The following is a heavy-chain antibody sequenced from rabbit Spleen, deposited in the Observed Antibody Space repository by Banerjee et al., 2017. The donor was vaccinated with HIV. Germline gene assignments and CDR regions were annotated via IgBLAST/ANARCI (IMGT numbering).Heavy chain of an antibody. V-gene: IGHV1S40*01. CDR2: IDAGSSGFT. CDR1: GISFGFSDY. J-gene: IGHJ6*01. CDR3: ARDTSTSFSSYGMDL. Sequence: QSLEESGGGLVQPEGSLTLTCTASGISFGFSDYMCWVRQAPGKGLEWIACIDAGSSGFTYHATWAKGRFTISKTSSTTVTLQMTSLTAADTATYFCARDTSTSFSSYGMDLWGPGTLVTVS. D-gene: IGHD1-1*01.